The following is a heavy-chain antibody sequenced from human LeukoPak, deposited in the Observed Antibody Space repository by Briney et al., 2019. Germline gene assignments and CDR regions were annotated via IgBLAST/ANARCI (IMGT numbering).Heavy chain of an antibody. Sequence: SETLSLTCTVSGGSISSSSYYWGWIRQPPGTGLEWIGSIYYSGSTYYNPSLKSRVTISVDTSKNQFSLKLSSVTAADTAVYYCARPIWELRGDAFDIWGQGTMVAVSS. CDR1: GGSISSSSYY. V-gene: IGHV4-39*01. D-gene: IGHD1-26*01. CDR3: ARPIWELRGDAFDI. J-gene: IGHJ3*02. CDR2: IYYSGST.